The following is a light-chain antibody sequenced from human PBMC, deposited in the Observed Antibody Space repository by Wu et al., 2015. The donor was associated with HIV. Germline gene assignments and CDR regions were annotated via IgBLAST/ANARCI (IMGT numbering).Light chain of an antibody. CDR3: QQRTNWPPYS. V-gene: IGKV3-15*01. CDR2: GAS. J-gene: IGKJ2*03. CDR1: QSVSSK. Sequence: EIAMTQSPATLSVSPGERVTLSCRASQSVSSKLAWYQHKPGQAPRLLIYGASTRATGFPPRFSGSGSGTEFTLTITSLEPEDFAVYYCQQRTNWPPYSFGQGTKVDIK.